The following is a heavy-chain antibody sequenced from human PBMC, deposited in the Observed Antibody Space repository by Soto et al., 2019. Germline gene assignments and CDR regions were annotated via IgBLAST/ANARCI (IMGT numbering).Heavy chain of an antibody. CDR1: GFSLSTSGVG. CDR2: IYWEDDK. V-gene: IGHV2-5*02. J-gene: IGHJ4*02. D-gene: IGHD4-17*01. Sequence: QITLKESGPTLVKPTQTLTLTCTFSGFSLSTSGVGVGWIRQPPGKALEWLALIYWEDDKRYSPALKSRLTITKDTSKSQVVLTMTNMDPVDTATYYCAHSRRSSIDVYGDYWGQGTLVTVSS. CDR3: AHSRRSSIDVYGDY.